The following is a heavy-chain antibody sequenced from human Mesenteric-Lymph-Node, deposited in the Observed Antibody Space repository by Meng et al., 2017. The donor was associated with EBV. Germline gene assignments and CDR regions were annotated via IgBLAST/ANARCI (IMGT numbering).Heavy chain of an antibody. Sequence: QVQPQESGPGLVKPSGPLSLTCAVSGGSISSDNWWTWVRQPPGKGLEWIGEIHHSGATNYNPSLKSRVTISVDKSKNQFSLKLSSVTAADAAVYFCASVIYGSGLNSWFDPWGHGTLVTVSS. CDR3: ASVIYGSGLNSWFDP. V-gene: IGHV4-4*02. CDR1: GGSISSDNW. D-gene: IGHD3-10*01. CDR2: IHHSGAT. J-gene: IGHJ5*02.